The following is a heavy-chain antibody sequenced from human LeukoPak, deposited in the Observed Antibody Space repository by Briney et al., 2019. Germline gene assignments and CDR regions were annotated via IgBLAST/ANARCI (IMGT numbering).Heavy chain of an antibody. J-gene: IGHJ5*02. Sequence: GGSLRLSCAASGFTFSSYAMSWVRQAPGKGLEWVSAISGSGGSTYYADSVKGRFTISRDNSKNTLYLQMSSLRAEDTAVYYCAKGGGAYNWFDPWGQGTLVTVSS. V-gene: IGHV3-23*01. CDR3: AKGGGAYNWFDP. CDR1: GFTFSSYA. D-gene: IGHD3-10*01. CDR2: ISGSGGST.